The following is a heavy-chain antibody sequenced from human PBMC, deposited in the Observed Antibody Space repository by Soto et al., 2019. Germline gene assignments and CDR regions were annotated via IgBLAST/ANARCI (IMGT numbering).Heavy chain of an antibody. CDR1: GYTFTSYG. J-gene: IGHJ5*02. Sequence: ASVKVSCKASGYTFTSYGINWVRQATGQGLEWMGWMNPNSGNTGYAQKFQGRVTMTRNTSISTAYMELSSLRSEDTAVYYCATFRGSGSYYTNWFDPWGQGTLVTVSS. CDR2: MNPNSGNT. D-gene: IGHD3-10*01. V-gene: IGHV1-8*02. CDR3: ATFRGSGSYYTNWFDP.